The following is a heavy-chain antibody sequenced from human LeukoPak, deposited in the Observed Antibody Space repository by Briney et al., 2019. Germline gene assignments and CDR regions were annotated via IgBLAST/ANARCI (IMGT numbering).Heavy chain of an antibody. CDR2: IHPDGSLT. CDR3: TTNFWYYVHRTGLQPY. Sequence: GGSLRLSCAASEFTLSSDWMHWVRQVPGKGLVWVSRIHPDGSLTDYADSVEGRFTISRDNAKNTLYLHMASLRVEDTAIYYCTTNFWYYVHRTGLQPYWGQGTLVTVSS. J-gene: IGHJ4*02. V-gene: IGHV3-74*01. D-gene: IGHD3-16*01. CDR1: EFTLSSDW.